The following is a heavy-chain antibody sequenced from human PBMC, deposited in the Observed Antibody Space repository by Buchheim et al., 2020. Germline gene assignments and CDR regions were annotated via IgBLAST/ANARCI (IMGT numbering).Heavy chain of an antibody. CDR1: RFTFDAYG. J-gene: IGHJ4*02. CDR2: INWNGGST. V-gene: IGHV3-20*04. D-gene: IGHD2-2*01. Sequence: EVQLVESGGGVVRPGGSLSLSCTASRFTFDAYGMSWVRQAPGQGLEWVSCINWNGGSTGYADSVKGRFTISRDKSKNSLFLQMNSLRAEDTAVYYCARGVYCGSRTCYAHDYWGQGTL. CDR3: ARGVYCGSRTCYAHDY.